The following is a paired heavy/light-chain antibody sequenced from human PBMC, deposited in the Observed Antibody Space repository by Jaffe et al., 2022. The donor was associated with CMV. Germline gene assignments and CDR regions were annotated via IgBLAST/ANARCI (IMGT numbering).Heavy chain of an antibody. Sequence: EVQLMESGRGLVRAGGSLRLSCAASGFIFSNYGMSWVRQAPGKGLEWVSGISESGGSTYYADSVKGRFTISRDNSKKIVYLQMNSLRVDDTAVYYCAKEGDINSWYPNWFDAWGQGTLVTVSS. J-gene: IGHJ5*02. D-gene: IGHD2-15*01. CDR3: AKEGDINSWYPNWFDA. V-gene: IGHV3-23*01. CDR1: GFIFSNYG. CDR2: ISESGGST.
Light chain of an antibody. J-gene: IGKJ4*01. Sequence: IQLTQSPSSLSASVGDRVTITCRASQTISTYLTWYQQKPGQAPKLLMYGASRLHAGVPSRFSGSGSGTDFTLTISSLQPEDFATYFCQQSYTTALSFGGGTKVEIK. CDR1: QTISTY. V-gene: IGKV1-39*01. CDR2: GAS. CDR3: QQSYTTALS.